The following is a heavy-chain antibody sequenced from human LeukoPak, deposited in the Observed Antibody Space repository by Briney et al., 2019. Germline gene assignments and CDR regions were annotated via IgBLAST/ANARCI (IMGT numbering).Heavy chain of an antibody. J-gene: IGHJ6*04. CDR2: IIPIFGTA. CDR1: GGTFSSYA. Sequence: ASVKVSCKASGGTFSSYAISWVRQAPGQGLEWMGGIIPIFGTANYAQKFQGRVMITADESTSTAYMELSSLRSEDTAVYYCARSGLRFLEWLAPMDVWGKGTTVTVSS. V-gene: IGHV1-69*13. D-gene: IGHD3-3*01. CDR3: ARSGLRFLEWLAPMDV.